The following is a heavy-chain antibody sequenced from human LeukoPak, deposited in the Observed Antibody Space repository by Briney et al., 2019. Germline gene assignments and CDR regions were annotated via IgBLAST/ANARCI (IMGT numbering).Heavy chain of an antibody. CDR2: INHSGST. V-gene: IGHV4-34*01. D-gene: IGHD2-15*01. CDR3: ARQTPRYCSGGSCSTLDY. CDR1: GGSFSGYY. Sequence: PSETLSLTCAVYGGSFSGYYWSWIRQPPGKGLEWIGEINHSGSTNYNPSLKSRVTISVDTSKNQFSLKLSSVTAADTAVYYCARQTPRYCSGGSCSTLDYWGQGTLVTVSS. J-gene: IGHJ4*02.